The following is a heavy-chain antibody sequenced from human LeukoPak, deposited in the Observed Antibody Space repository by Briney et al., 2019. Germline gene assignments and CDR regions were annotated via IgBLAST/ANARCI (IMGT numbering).Heavy chain of an antibody. Sequence: PGGSLRLSCAASGFTFSSYSMNWVRQAPGKGLEWVSSISSSSSYIYYADSVKGRFTISRDNAKNSLYLQMNSLRAEDTAVYYCAGAGYQLLAFDYWGQGTLVTVSS. J-gene: IGHJ4*02. V-gene: IGHV3-21*01. CDR3: AGAGYQLLAFDY. CDR1: GFTFSSYS. CDR2: ISSSSSYI. D-gene: IGHD2-2*01.